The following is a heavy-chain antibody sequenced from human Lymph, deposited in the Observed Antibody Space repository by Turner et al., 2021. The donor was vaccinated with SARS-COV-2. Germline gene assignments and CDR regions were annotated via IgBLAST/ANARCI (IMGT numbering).Heavy chain of an antibody. CDR1: GGSVTSSSYY. J-gene: IGHJ4*02. V-gene: IGHV4-39*01. CDR2: IYSSGST. D-gene: IGHD5-18*01. CDR3: ARQGWLRGYFDY. Sequence: QVQLQESGPGMVKPSETLSPTCTVPGGSVTSSSYYWGWIRQPPVKGLGWIGNIYSSGSTYYNPSLKSRVTISVDTSKNQFSLKLSSVTAADTAVYYCARQGWLRGYFDYWSQGTLVTVSS.